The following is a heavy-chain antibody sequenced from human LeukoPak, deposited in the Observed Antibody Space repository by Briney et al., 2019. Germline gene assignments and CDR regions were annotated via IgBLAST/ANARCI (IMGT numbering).Heavy chain of an antibody. CDR1: GYSFTSYY. V-gene: IGHV1-46*01. CDR2: INPSGGSK. Sequence: ASVKVSCKASGYSFTSYYIHWVRQAPGQGLEWMGIINPSGGSKTYAQKFQGRVTMTSDTSTSTVYMELSSLISEDTAVYYCARIRVLGINDAFDIWGQGTMVTVSS. J-gene: IGHJ3*02. CDR3: ARIRVLGINDAFDI. D-gene: IGHD7-27*01.